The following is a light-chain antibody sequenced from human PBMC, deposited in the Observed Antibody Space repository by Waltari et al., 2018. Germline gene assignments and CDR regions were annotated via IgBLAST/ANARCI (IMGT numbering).Light chain of an antibody. J-gene: IGKJ4*01. CDR1: QSVSSN. CDR3: QQYNNWPLT. V-gene: IGKV3-15*01. Sequence: ETGMTQSPDTLSVSAGERATLSCRASQSVSSNLAWYQHKPGQAPRLLIYGASIRATGIPARVSGSGSGTEFTLTISSLQSEDFAVYYCQQYNNWPLTFGGWTKVEIK. CDR2: GAS.